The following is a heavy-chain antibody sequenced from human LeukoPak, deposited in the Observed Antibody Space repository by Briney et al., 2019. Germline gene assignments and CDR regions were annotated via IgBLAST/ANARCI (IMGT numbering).Heavy chain of an antibody. J-gene: IGHJ4*02. CDR3: ARGATGTSIGSY. CDR2: INSDGSST. CDR1: GFTFSSYG. Sequence: GGSLRLSCAASGFTFSSYGMHWVRQAPGKGLVWVSRINSDGSSTSYADSVKGRFTISRDNAKNTLYLQMNSLRAEDTAVYYCARGATGTSIGSYWGQGTLVTVSS. D-gene: IGHD1-1*01. V-gene: IGHV3-74*01.